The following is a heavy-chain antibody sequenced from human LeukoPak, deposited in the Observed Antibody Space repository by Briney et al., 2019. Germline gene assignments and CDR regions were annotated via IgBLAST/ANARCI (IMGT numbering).Heavy chain of an antibody. CDR2: INPNSGGT. CDR1: GYTFTGYY. Sequence: ASVKVSCKASGYTFTGYYMHWVRQAPGQGLEWMGWINPNSGGTNYAQKFQGWVTMTRDTSISTAYMELSRLRSDDTAVYYCARDVSFGILTGPNYYFDYWGQGTLVTVSS. D-gene: IGHD3-9*01. V-gene: IGHV1-2*04. J-gene: IGHJ4*02. CDR3: ARDVSFGILTGPNYYFDY.